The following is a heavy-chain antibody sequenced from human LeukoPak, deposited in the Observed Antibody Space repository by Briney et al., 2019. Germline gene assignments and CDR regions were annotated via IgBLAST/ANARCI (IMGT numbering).Heavy chain of an antibody. J-gene: IGHJ4*02. CDR2: INPNAGGT. V-gene: IGHV1-2*02. Sequence: ASAKVSCKASGYTFTACYIHWVRQAPGQGLEWMGWINPNAGGTSYAQKSQGRVTMSRDTSISTAYMELSRLTSDDTAVYYCARDYYDRFGYGAFDYWGQGTLVTVSS. CDR1: GYTFTACY. CDR3: ARDYYDRFGYGAFDY. D-gene: IGHD3-22*01.